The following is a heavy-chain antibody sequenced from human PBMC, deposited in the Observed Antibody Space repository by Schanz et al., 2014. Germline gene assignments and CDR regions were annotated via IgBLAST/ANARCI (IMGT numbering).Heavy chain of an antibody. CDR1: GYTFTDYG. J-gene: IGHJ4*02. D-gene: IGHD3-10*01. CDR3: ARGRGFYDY. Sequence: QVQVVQSGAEVKKPGASVKVSCKASGYTFTDYGVIWVRQAPGQGLEWMGWINGYNGHTLYAQKFQGRVTITADKSTFTAYMDVSSLRSEDTAVHYCARGRGFYDYWGQGTLVTVSS. V-gene: IGHV1-18*01. CDR2: INGYNGHT.